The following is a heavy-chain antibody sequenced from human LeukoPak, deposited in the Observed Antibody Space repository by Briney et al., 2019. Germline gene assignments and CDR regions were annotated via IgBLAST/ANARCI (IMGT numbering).Heavy chain of an antibody. Sequence: PGGSLRLSCAASEFTFSIYSMNWVRQAPGKGLEWLSVIYDGGGANYADSVKARFTISRDNSKNTLYLQMDSLRAEDTAVYYCARLATSTGSYVDYWGQGTLATVSS. CDR3: ARLATSTGSYVDY. J-gene: IGHJ4*02. CDR2: IYDGGGA. V-gene: IGHV3-53*01. D-gene: IGHD1-26*01. CDR1: EFTFSIYS.